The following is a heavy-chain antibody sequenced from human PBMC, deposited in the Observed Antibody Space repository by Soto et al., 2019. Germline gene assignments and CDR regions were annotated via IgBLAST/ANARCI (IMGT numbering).Heavy chain of an antibody. CDR2: INHSGST. Sequence: SELLSVTSSVYGGSFSGYYLVWRREAPVRGLEWIGEINHSGSTNYNPSLKSRVTISVDTSKNQFSLKLSSVTAADTAVYYCAYGYCSSTSCPNYYSGMDVWGQGTTVTVSS. D-gene: IGHD2-2*01. J-gene: IGHJ6*02. CDR3: AYGYCSSTSCPNYYSGMDV. V-gene: IGHV4-34*01. CDR1: GGSFSGYY.